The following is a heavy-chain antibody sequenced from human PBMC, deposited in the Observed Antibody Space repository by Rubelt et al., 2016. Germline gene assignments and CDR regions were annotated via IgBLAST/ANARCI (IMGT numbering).Heavy chain of an antibody. D-gene: IGHD3-22*01. CDR1: GSSLSTSGMC. Sequence: QVTLRESGPALVKPTQTLTLTCTFSGSSLSTSGMCVSWIRQPPGKALEWLARIDWDDDKYYSTSLKTRLTISKDTPKNQVVLTMTNMEPVDTATYYCARIVLPDYYESSGGMDVWGQGTTVTVSS. V-gene: IGHV2-70*15. J-gene: IGHJ6*02. CDR2: IDWDDDK. CDR3: ARIVLPDYYESSGGMDV.